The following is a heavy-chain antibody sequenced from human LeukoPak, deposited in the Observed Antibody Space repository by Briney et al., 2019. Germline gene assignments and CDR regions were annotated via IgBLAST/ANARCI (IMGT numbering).Heavy chain of an antibody. CDR2: IFHGGST. J-gene: IGHJ6*03. CDR3: ARVASPTITIFGVVHYYYYYMDV. Sequence: SETLSLTCAVSGYSISGAYYWGWIRQPPGKGLERIGNIFHGGSTYYNPSLTSRVTISVDTSKNQFSLKLSSVTAADTAVYYCARVASPTITIFGVVHYYYYYMDVWGKGTTVTVSS. CDR1: GYSISGAYY. V-gene: IGHV4-38-2*01. D-gene: IGHD3-3*01.